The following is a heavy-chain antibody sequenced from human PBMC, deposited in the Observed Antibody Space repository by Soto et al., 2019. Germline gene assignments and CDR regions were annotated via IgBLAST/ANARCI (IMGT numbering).Heavy chain of an antibody. V-gene: IGHV4-30-4*01. CDR2: IYYSGST. J-gene: IGHJ3*02. CDR3: ARGYYDILTGYPTVGRLNAFDI. D-gene: IGHD3-9*01. Sequence: SETLSLTCTVSGGSISSGDYYWSWIRQPPGKGLEWIGYIYYSGSTYYNPSLKSRVTISVDTSKSQFSLKLSSVTAADTAVYYCARGYYDILTGYPTVGRLNAFDIWGQGTMVTVSS. CDR1: GGSISSGDYY.